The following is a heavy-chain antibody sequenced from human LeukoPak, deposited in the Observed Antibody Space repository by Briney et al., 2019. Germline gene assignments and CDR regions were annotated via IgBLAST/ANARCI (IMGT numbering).Heavy chain of an antibody. D-gene: IGHD3-10*01. CDR3: ARDLDGDGVYYFDY. V-gene: IGHV4-61*02. CDR1: GGAISSGGYY. J-gene: IGHJ4*02. Sequence: SQTLSLTCTVSGGAISSGGYYWGWIRQPAGKGLEWIGRIHASGSTYYNPSLKSRVTISVDTSKNQFSLKLSSVTAADTAVYYCARDLDGDGVYYFDYWGQGSLVTVSS. CDR2: IHASGST.